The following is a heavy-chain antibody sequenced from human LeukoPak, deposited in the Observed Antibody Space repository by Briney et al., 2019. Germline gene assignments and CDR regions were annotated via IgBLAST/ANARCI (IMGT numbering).Heavy chain of an antibody. Sequence: GGSLRLSCAASGFTFSSYAMHWVRQAPGKGLEYVSAISSNGGSTYYANSVKGRFTISRDNSKNTLYLQMGSLRAEDMVVYYCARGGSYGDYVGVAFDIWGQGTMVTVSS. CDR3: ARGGSYGDYVGVAFDI. CDR2: ISSNGGST. J-gene: IGHJ3*02. CDR1: GFTFSSYA. D-gene: IGHD4-17*01. V-gene: IGHV3-64*01.